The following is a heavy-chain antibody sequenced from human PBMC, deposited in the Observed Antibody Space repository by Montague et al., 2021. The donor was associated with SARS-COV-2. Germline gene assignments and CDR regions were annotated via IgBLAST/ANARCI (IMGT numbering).Heavy chain of an antibody. CDR2: IYTSGTT. CDR1: GGSISSPGYY. Sequence: TLSLTSTVSGGSISSPGYYWSWIRQPAGKGLEWIGRIYTSGTTNYNPSLKSRVTISVDTSKNQFSLKLTSVTAADTAVYYCARFTAVTSSLDFWGQGTLVPVSS. D-gene: IGHD4-17*01. CDR3: ARFTAVTSSLDF. V-gene: IGHV4-61*02. J-gene: IGHJ4*02.